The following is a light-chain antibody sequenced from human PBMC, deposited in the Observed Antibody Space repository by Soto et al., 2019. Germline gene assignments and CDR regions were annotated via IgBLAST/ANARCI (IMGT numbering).Light chain of an antibody. J-gene: IGLJ2*01. CDR2: GNS. V-gene: IGLV1-40*01. CDR3: QPYDSSLSGYVV. Sequence: QSVLTQPPSASGAPGQRVTISCTGSSSNIGAGYDVYWYQQLPGTAPKLLIYGNSNRPSGVPDRFSGSKSGTSASLAITGLQAEDEADYYCQPYDSSLSGYVVFGGGTKLTVL. CDR1: SSNIGAGYD.